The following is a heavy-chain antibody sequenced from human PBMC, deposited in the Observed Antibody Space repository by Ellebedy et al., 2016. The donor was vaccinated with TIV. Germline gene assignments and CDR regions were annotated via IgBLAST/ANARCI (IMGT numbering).Heavy chain of an antibody. CDR3: AREEVYCTNGVCYTSLFDY. D-gene: IGHD2-8*01. J-gene: IGHJ4*02. Sequence: AASVKVSCKASGYTFTSYAMHWVRQAPGQRLEWMGWINAGNGNTKYSQKFQGRVTITTDTSTSTAYMELRSLRSDDTAVYYCAREEVYCTNGVCYTSLFDYWGQGTLVTVSS. CDR1: GYTFTSYA. CDR2: INAGNGNT. V-gene: IGHV1-3*01.